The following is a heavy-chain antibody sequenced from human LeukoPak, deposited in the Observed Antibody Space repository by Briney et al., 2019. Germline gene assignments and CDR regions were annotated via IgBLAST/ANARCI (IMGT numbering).Heavy chain of an antibody. D-gene: IGHD3-3*02. J-gene: IGHJ4*02. CDR3: TKTHFWSGYHDY. CDR2: IKSKTDGGIT. V-gene: IGHV3-15*01. Sequence: GGSLRLSCAASGFTFSNAWMSWVRQAPGKGLEWVGRIKSKTDGGITDYAAPVKGRFTNSRDDSKNTLYLQMNSLKTEDTAVYYCTKTHFWSGYHDYWGQGTLVTV. CDR1: GFTFSNAW.